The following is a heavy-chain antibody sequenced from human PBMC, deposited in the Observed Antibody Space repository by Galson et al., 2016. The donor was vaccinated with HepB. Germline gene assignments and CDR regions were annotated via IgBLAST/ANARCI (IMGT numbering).Heavy chain of an antibody. CDR2: NFAGGDRT. Sequence: SLRLSCAASGFAFSNYAMSWVRQAPGKGLEWVSLNFAGGDRTSYADSVRGRFTISRDNSKNTLYLQMSSLRADDSAVYYCAKDGCTSTSCYSYWGQGTLVTVSS. CDR3: AKDGCTSTSCYSY. J-gene: IGHJ4*02. D-gene: IGHD2-2*01. V-gene: IGHV3-23*01. CDR1: GFAFSNYA.